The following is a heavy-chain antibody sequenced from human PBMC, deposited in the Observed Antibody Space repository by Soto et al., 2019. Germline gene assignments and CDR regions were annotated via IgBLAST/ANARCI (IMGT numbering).Heavy chain of an antibody. D-gene: IGHD1-1*01. J-gene: IGHJ4*02. CDR1: GFTFSSYW. CDR3: ARDVEWAFDY. V-gene: IGHV3-48*04. CDR2: ITTGSSTK. Sequence: PGGSLRPSCAASGFTFSSYWMHWVRQAPGKGLVWLAYITTGSSTKHYADSVKGRFTISRDDAKNSLYLQMSSLRAEDTAVYYCARDVEWAFDYWGQGTLVTVSS.